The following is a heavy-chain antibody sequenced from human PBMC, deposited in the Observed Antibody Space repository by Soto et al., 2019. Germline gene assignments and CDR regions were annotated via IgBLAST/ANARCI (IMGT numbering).Heavy chain of an antibody. CDR2: ISGSGVNT. V-gene: IGHV3-23*01. J-gene: IGHJ3*02. Sequence: GGSLRLSCAASGFTFSSYAMSWVRQAPGKGLEWVSTISGSGVNTYYADSVKGRFTISRDNSKNTLYLQMNSLRAEDTAVYYCAKSPAGVVVPAYGAFDIWGQGTMVTVSS. CDR1: GFTFSSYA. D-gene: IGHD2-15*01. CDR3: AKSPAGVVVPAYGAFDI.